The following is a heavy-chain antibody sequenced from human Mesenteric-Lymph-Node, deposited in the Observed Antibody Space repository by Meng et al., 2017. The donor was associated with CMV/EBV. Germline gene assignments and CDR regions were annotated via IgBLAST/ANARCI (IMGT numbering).Heavy chain of an antibody. Sequence: LSCVASGFTFEDYGMRWVRQVPGKGLEWVGAINWNGENTGYGDSVKGRFTISRDNAKNSAYLHMNNVRAEDTAIYYCARAGLGLFDYWGQGTLVTVSS. D-gene: IGHD3-16*01. CDR2: INWNGENT. V-gene: IGHV3-20*04. CDR1: GFTFEDYG. J-gene: IGHJ4*02. CDR3: ARAGLGLFDY.